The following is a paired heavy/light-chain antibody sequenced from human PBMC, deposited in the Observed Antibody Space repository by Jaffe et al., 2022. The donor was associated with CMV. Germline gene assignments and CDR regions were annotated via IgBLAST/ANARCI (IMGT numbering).Heavy chain of an antibody. CDR1: SGFTSSYY. J-gene: IGHJ4*02. V-gene: IGHV4-59*01. Sequence: QVQLQESGPGLVKPSETLSLTCTVSSGFTSSYYCTWIRQPPGKGLEWIGYIHYSGRTNYNPYNPSLKSRITMSVATSKNQCSLKLTSVTAADTAVYYCAVSHHESGGYGAFWGQGTLATVSS. CDR3: AVSHHESGGYGAF. CDR2: IHYSGRT. D-gene: IGHD3-22*01.
Light chain of an antibody. CDR2: GAS. V-gene: IGKV3-20*01. CDR1: QSVSGSQ. J-gene: IGKJ1*01. CDR3: QQYGSTWT. Sequence: IVLTQSPGTLSLSPGERATLSCRASQSVSGSQLAWYQRKPGQAPRLLIYGASSRATGIPDRFSGSGSGTDFTLTISRLEPEDFAVYYCQQYGSTWTFGRGTKVEIK.